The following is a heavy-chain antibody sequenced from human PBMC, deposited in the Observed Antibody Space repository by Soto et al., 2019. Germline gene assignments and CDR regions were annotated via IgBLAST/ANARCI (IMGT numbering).Heavy chain of an antibody. V-gene: IGHV4-59*01. CDR2: IYYSGST. Sequence: PSETLSLTCTVSGGSISSYYWSWIRQPPGKGLEWIGYIYYSGSTNYNPSLKSRVTISVDTSKNQFSLKLSSVTAADTAVYYCARDPAYYDILTGYYDNYFDYWGQGTLVTVSS. J-gene: IGHJ4*02. CDR1: GGSISSYY. CDR3: ARDPAYYDILTGYYDNYFDY. D-gene: IGHD3-9*01.